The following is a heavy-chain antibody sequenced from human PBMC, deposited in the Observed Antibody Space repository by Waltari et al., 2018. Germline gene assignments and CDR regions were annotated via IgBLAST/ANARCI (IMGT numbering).Heavy chain of an antibody. J-gene: IGHJ4*02. CDR2: IIPILGIA. D-gene: IGHD3-9*01. CDR1: GGTFSSYA. CDR3: AVELRYFDWLPYDY. V-gene: IGHV1-69*10. Sequence: QVQLVQSGAEVKKPGSSVKVSCKASGGTFSSYAISWVRQAPGQGLEWMGGIIPILGIANDAQKFQGRVTITADKSTSTAYMELSSLRSEDTAVYYCAVELRYFDWLPYDYWGQGTLVTVSS.